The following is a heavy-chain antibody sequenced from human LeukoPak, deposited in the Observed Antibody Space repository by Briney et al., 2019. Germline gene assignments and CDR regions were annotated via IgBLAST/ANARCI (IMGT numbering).Heavy chain of an antibody. CDR3: ARDYGYGGTMTYYYYGMDV. CDR1: GGSISSYY. V-gene: IGHV4-4*07. D-gene: IGHD4-23*01. J-gene: IGHJ6*02. Sequence: SETLSLTCTVSGGSISSYYWSWIRQPAGKGLEWIWRIYTSGSTNYNPSLKRRVTMSVDTSKNQFSLKLSSVTAADTAVYYCARDYGYGGTMTYYYYGMDVWGQGTTVTVSS. CDR2: IYTSGST.